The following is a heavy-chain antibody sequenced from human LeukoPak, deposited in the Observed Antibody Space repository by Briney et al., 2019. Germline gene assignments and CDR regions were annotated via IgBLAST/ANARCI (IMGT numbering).Heavy chain of an antibody. CDR1: GFTFSSSA. D-gene: IGHD3-3*01. CDR2: ISNNGGYT. Sequence: PGGSLRLSCAASGFTFSSSAMSWVRQAPGKGLEWVSAISNNGGYTYYADSVQGRFTISRDNSKSTLCLQMNSLRADDTAVYYCVRDQTIDSRAGPSDPFDVWGQGTMVTVSS. J-gene: IGHJ3*01. V-gene: IGHV3-23*01. CDR3: VRDQTIDSRAGPSDPFDV.